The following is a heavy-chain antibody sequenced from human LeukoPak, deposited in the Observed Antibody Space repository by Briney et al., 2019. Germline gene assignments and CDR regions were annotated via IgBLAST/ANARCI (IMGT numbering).Heavy chain of an antibody. CDR1: GFTFDDYA. CDR2: ISWNSGSI. Sequence: PGRSLRLSCAASGFTFDDYAMHWVRQAPGKGLEWVSGISWNSGSIGYADSVKGRFTISRDNAKNSLYLQMNSLRAEDTALYYCAKDIGDYGSGSYYKRRGKSGKSSGFDYWGQGTLVTVSS. V-gene: IGHV3-9*01. CDR3: AKDIGDYGSGSYYKRRGKSGKSSGFDY. J-gene: IGHJ4*02. D-gene: IGHD3-10*01.